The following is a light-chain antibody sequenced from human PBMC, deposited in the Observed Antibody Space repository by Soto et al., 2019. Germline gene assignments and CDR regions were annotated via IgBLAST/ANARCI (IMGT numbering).Light chain of an antibody. V-gene: IGKV3-20*01. J-gene: IGKJ4*01. CDR1: QSISNNF. CDR2: SAS. CDR3: QQYDGSPRVT. Sequence: EIVLTQSPGTLSLSPGERATPSCRASQSISNNFLAWYQQKPGQAPRLLIYSASSRATGIPDRFSGSGSGTDFTLTISRLESEDFAVYYCQQYDGSPRVTFGGGTKVEI.